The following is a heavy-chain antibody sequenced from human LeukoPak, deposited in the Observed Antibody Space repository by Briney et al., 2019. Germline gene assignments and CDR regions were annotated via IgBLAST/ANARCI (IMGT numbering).Heavy chain of an antibody. CDR2: IYTSGST. V-gene: IGHV4-4*09. Sequence: PSETLSLTCTVSGGSLSSYYWSWIRQPPGKGLEWIGYIYTSGSTNYNPSLKSRVTISVDTSKNQFSQKLSSVPAADTAVYYCARHLHYYDSSGYYDYWGQGTLVTVSS. J-gene: IGHJ4*02. D-gene: IGHD3-22*01. CDR1: GGSLSSYY. CDR3: ARHLHYYDSSGYYDY.